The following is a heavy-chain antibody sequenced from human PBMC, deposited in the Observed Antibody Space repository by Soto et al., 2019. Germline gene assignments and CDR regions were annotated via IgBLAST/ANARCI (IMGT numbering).Heavy chain of an antibody. D-gene: IGHD3-10*01. V-gene: IGHV4-39*01. Sequence: QLQLQESGPGLVKPSETLSLTCTVSGGSISSSSYYWGWIRQPPGKGLEWIGSIYYSGSTYYNPSLKSRVTIPVDTYKNQFSLKLSSVTAADPAVYYCARHHPGSGTGEFDPWGQGTLVTVSS. CDR2: IYYSGST. CDR1: GGSISSSSYY. CDR3: ARHHPGSGTGEFDP. J-gene: IGHJ5*02.